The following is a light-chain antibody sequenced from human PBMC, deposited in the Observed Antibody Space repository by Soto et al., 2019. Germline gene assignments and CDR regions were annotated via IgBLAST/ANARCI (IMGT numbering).Light chain of an antibody. J-gene: IGKJ1*01. CDR1: QSISSY. CDR3: QQSYSTWT. Sequence: DIQMTQSPSSLSASVGDRVTITFRASQSISSYLNWYQQKPGKAPKLLIYGASSLQSGVPSRISGSGSGTDFTLTISSLQPEDFATYYCQQSYSTWTFGQGTKVEIK. V-gene: IGKV1-39*01. CDR2: GAS.